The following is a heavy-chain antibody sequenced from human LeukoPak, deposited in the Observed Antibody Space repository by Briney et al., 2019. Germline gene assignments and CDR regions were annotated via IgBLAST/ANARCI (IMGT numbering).Heavy chain of an antibody. J-gene: IGHJ4*02. CDR3: ARDCIGCHGFDY. CDR1: GYTFTSYG. Sequence: ASVKVSCKASGYTFTSYGISWVRQAPGQGLEWMGWISAYNGNTNYVQKLQGRVTMTTDTSTSTAYMELRSLISDDTAVYYCARDCIGCHGFDYWGQGTLVTVSS. CDR2: ISAYNGNT. V-gene: IGHV1-18*01. D-gene: IGHD2-15*01.